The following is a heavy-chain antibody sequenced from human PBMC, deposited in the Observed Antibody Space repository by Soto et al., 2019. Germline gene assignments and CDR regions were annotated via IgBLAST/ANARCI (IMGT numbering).Heavy chain of an antibody. CDR2: VNPNNGDT. V-gene: IGHV1-8*01. Sequence: QVQLVQSGAELKKPGASVKVSCKASGYTFSNYDMNWVRQATGQGPEWIGWVNPNNGDTGYAQKFQGHITLTTDISTTTAYMELTSLRSDDTAIYYCAKVSRKGSAIDFDYWGQGTLITVSS. CDR1: GYTFSNYD. J-gene: IGHJ4*02. CDR3: AKVSRKGSAIDFDY. D-gene: IGHD3-10*01.